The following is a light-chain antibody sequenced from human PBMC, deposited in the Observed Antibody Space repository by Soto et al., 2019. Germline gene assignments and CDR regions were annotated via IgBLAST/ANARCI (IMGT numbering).Light chain of an antibody. J-gene: IGKJ2*01. CDR2: GAS. CDR3: QHYDSSPPKYT. Sequence: EIVLTQSPGTLSLSPGERATLSCRASQTISSSYLAWYQQKPGQAPRLLIFGASSRATDIPDRFSGSGSGTDFTLTIGRLQPEDFAVYYCQHYDSSPPKYTFGQGTKLEIK. V-gene: IGKV3-20*01. CDR1: QTISSSY.